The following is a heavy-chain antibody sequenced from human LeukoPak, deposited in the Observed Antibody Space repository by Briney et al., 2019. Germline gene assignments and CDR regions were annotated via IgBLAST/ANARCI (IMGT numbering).Heavy chain of an antibody. CDR3: ARDKLPMTFYPFDY. Sequence: ASVKVSCKASGYTFTGYYMHWVRQAPGQGLEWMGWINSNSGDTNYAQKFQGRVTMTRDTSISTAYMELSRLRSDDTAVYYCARDKLPMTFYPFDYWGQGTLVTVSS. J-gene: IGHJ4*02. D-gene: IGHD2-15*01. CDR1: GYTFTGYY. CDR2: INSNSGDT. V-gene: IGHV1-2*02.